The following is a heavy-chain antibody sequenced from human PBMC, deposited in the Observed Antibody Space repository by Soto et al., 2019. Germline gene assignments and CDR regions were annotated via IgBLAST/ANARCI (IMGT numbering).Heavy chain of an antibody. CDR2: MNPNSGGT. D-gene: IGHD3-9*01. CDR3: ARDNEEVLRYFDWLPPPNWFDP. J-gene: IGHJ5*02. Sequence: ASVKVSCKASGYTFTSYDINWVRQATGQGLEWMGWMNPNSGGTNYAQKFQGRVTMTRDTSISTAYMELSRLRSDDTAVYYCARDNEEVLRYFDWLPPPNWFDPWGQGTLVTVSS. CDR1: GYTFTSYD. V-gene: IGHV1-2*02.